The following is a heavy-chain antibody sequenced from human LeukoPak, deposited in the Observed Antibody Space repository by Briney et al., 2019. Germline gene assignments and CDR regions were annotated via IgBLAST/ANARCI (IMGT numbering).Heavy chain of an antibody. CDR1: GGSITNTNY. CDR2: VNLQGST. V-gene: IGHV4-4*02. Sequence: PSGTLSLTCGVSGGSITNTNYWTWVHQPPGKGLEWIGEVNLQGSTNYNPSLMGRVAISVDTSENHISLQLTSVTAADTVVYYCAREGGPYRPLDYSGQGTLVTVSS. CDR3: AREGGPYRPLDY. J-gene: IGHJ4*02.